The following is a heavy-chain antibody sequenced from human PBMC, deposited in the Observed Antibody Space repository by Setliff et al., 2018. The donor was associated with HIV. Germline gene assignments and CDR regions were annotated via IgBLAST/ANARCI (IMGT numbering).Heavy chain of an antibody. J-gene: IGHJ4*02. Sequence: SETLSLTCTVSGGSISSYYWSWIRQSPGKGLEWIGEINHSGRTKYSPSLRSRVSISVDTSKTQFSLKLSSVTAADTAVYYCASSSPGYYDSSGYIFFPGLPDYWGQGTLVTVSS. CDR1: GGSISSYY. CDR2: INHSGRT. CDR3: ASSSPGYYDSSGYIFFPGLPDY. D-gene: IGHD3-22*01. V-gene: IGHV4-34*01.